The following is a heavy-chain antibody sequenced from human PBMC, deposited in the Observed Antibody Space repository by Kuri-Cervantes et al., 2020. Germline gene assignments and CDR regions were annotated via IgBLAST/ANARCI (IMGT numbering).Heavy chain of an antibody. CDR3: ARGVWFGDLLESGWFDP. J-gene: IGHJ5*02. D-gene: IGHD3-10*01. V-gene: IGHV1-2*02. Sequence: ASVKVSCKASGYTFIDYYIHWVRQAPGQGLEWMGWINPNSGDTNSAQNFQDRVTMTRDTSISTSYMELRRLRSDGTAVYYCARGVWFGDLLESGWFDPWGQGTLVTDSS. CDR1: GYTFIDYY. CDR2: INPNSGDT.